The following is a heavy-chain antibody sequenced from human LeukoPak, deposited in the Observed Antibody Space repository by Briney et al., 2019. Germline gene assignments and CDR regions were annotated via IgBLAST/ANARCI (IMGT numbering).Heavy chain of an antibody. CDR3: AAAPSSSWYGVY. Sequence: ASVKVSCKASGYTFTGYYMHWVRQAPGQGVEWMGWINPNSGGTNYAQKFQGRVTMTRDTSISTAYMELSRLRSDDTAVYYCAAAPSSSWYGVYWGQGTLVTVSS. CDR2: INPNSGGT. J-gene: IGHJ4*02. D-gene: IGHD6-13*01. V-gene: IGHV1-2*02. CDR1: GYTFTGYY.